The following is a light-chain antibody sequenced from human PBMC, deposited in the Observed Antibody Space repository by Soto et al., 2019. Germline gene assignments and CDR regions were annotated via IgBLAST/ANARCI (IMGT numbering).Light chain of an antibody. CDR2: HAS. V-gene: IGKV1-5*01. Sequence: DIQMTQSPSTLSASLGDRVTISCRASQNIGRWLAWYQQKPGTAPNLLIYHASNLRGGVPSRFSGGGSGTEFTLTISSLQPDDFATYYCQQYNSYSWTFGQGTKVDIK. J-gene: IGKJ1*01. CDR1: QNIGRW. CDR3: QQYNSYSWT.